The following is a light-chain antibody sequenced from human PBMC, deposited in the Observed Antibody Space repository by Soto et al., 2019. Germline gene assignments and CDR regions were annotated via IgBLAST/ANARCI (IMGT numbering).Light chain of an antibody. V-gene: IGLV2-14*03. CDR3: SSYTSSSTLVV. Sequence: QSVLTQPASVSGSPGQSITISCTGTSGDVGFYNYVSWYQQHPGKPPKLMIYDVSNRPSGVSNRFSGSKSGNTASLTISGLQAEDEADYYCSSYTSSSTLVVFGGGTKVTVL. J-gene: IGLJ2*01. CDR2: DVS. CDR1: SGDVGFYNY.